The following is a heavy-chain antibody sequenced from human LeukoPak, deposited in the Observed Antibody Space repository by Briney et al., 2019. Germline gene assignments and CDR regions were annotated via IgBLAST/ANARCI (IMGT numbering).Heavy chain of an antibody. CDR2: VNPNSGGT. Sequence: EASVKVSCKASGYTFTGYYVHWVRQAPGQGLEWMGWVNPNSGGTNYAQKFQGRVTMTRDTSISTAYMELSRLRSDDTAVYYCAREGGYSYGYSGDIGIDYWGQGTLVTVSS. D-gene: IGHD5-18*01. CDR1: GYTFTGYY. V-gene: IGHV1-2*02. CDR3: AREGGYSYGYSGDIGIDY. J-gene: IGHJ4*02.